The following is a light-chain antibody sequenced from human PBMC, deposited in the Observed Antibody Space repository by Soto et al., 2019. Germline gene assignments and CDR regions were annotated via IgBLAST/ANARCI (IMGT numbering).Light chain of an antibody. V-gene: IGKV1-9*01. Sequence: IQWTQTPCSLSASVGDRVTITCRASQGISSFLAWYQQKPGKARKLLIYAASSLQSVVPSRFIVSGFWTDLTLTITSLQPEDFATYYCQQVESYPSTFGGGTKVDIK. J-gene: IGKJ4*01. CDR2: AAS. CDR3: QQVESYPST. CDR1: QGISSF.